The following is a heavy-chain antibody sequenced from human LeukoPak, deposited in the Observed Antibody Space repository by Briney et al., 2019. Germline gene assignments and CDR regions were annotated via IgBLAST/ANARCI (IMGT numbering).Heavy chain of an antibody. V-gene: IGHV1-69*10. J-gene: IGHJ4*02. Sequence: ASVKASCKASGGTFSNYAISWVRQAPGQGLEWMGGIIPILGTANYAQKFRVRVTITVDKSTRTDYMDLRRLRSEATAAYYCARGSYYDTSGYPYWGQGTLVTVSS. CDR3: ARGSYYDTSGYPY. D-gene: IGHD3-22*01. CDR2: IIPILGTA. CDR1: GGTFSNYA.